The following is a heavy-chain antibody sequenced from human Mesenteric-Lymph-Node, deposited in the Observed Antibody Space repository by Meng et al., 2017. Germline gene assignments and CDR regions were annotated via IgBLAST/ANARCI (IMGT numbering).Heavy chain of an antibody. CDR3: ARAAGAAEYFQH. D-gene: IGHD1-26*01. J-gene: IGHJ1*01. V-gene: IGHV4-34*01. Sequence: QVRPLQGGAGLLKPSETLSPPCAVYGGSFSGYYWSWIRQPPGKGLEWIGEINHSGSTNYNPSLKSRVTISVDTSKNQFSLKLSSVTAADTAVYYCARAAGAAEYFQHWGQGTLVTVSS. CDR2: INHSGST. CDR1: GGSFSGYY.